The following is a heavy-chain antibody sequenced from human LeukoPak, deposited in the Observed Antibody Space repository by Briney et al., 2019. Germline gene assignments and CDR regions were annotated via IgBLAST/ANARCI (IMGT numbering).Heavy chain of an antibody. CDR2: ISYDGSNT. CDR1: GFSFNSHG. J-gene: IGHJ2*01. V-gene: IGHV3-30*18. CDR3: AKDRDSYGLLGYFDL. Sequence: GGSLRFSCAASGFSFNSHGMHWVRQAPGKGLDWVAVISYDGSNTYYADSVKGRFTISRDNSKNTLDLQMNSLRAEDTAVYYCAKDRDSYGLLGYFDLWGRGTLVSASS. D-gene: IGHD5-18*01.